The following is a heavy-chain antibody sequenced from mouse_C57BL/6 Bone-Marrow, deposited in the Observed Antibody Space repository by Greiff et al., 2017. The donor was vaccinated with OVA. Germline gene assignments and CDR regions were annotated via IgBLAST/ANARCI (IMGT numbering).Heavy chain of an antibody. D-gene: IGHD2-4*01. Sequence: QVQLQQPGAELVMPGASVKLSCKASGYTFTSYWMHWVKQRPGQGLEWIGEIDPSDSYTNYNQKFKGKSTLTVDKSSSTAYMQLSSQTSEDSAVYYCARWYYDSPDWYFDVWGTGTTVTVSS. CDR3: ARWYYDSPDWYFDV. CDR2: IDPSDSYT. V-gene: IGHV1-69*01. CDR1: GYTFTSYW. J-gene: IGHJ1*03.